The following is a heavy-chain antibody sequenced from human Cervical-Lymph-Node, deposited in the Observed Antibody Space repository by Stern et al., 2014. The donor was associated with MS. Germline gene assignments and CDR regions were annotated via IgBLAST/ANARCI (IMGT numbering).Heavy chain of an antibody. V-gene: IGHV7-4-1*02. D-gene: IGHD2-21*01. J-gene: IGHJ4*02. CDR1: GYTFTSNA. CDR2: INTNTGNP. CDR3: ARGTNYASGGDNYFDY. Sequence: VHLVGSGSELKKPGASVKVSCKASGYTFTSNAMNWVRQAPGQGLEWMGWINTNTGNPTYAQGFTGRFVFSLDTSASTTYLQISILKAEDTAVYYCARGTNYASGGDNYFDYWGQGTLVTLSS.